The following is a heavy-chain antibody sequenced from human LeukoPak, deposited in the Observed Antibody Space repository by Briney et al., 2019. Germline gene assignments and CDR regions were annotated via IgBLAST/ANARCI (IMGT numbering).Heavy chain of an antibody. Sequence: PGGSLRLSCAASGFTFSSYWMHWVRQAPGKGLVWVSRIKTDGSSTSYADSVKGRFTISRDNAKNMLYLQMNSLRAEDAAVYYCARRSIWGQGTLVTVSS. CDR1: GFTFSSYW. CDR2: IKTDGSST. V-gene: IGHV3-74*01. CDR3: ARRSI. J-gene: IGHJ4*02.